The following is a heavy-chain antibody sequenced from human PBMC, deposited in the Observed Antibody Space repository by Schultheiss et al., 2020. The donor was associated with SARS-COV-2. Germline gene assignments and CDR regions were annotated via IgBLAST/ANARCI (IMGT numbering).Heavy chain of an antibody. CDR1: GGSISSDSYY. J-gene: IGHJ5*02. CDR2: IYYSGST. V-gene: IGHV4-61*10. Sequence: SETLSLTCTVSGGSISSDSYYCNWIRQPAGKGLEWIGYIYYSGSTYYNPSLKSRVTISVDTSKNQFSLKLSSVTAADTAVYYCARELIAAEGWFDPWGQGTLVTVSS. D-gene: IGHD6-13*01. CDR3: ARELIAAEGWFDP.